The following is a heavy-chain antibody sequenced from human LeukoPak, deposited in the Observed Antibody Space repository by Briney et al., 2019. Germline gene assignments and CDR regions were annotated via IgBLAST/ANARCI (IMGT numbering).Heavy chain of an antibody. Sequence: GSLRLSCAASGFTFSSYAMSWVRQAPGKGLEWVSAISGSGGSTYYADSVKGRFTISRDNSKNTLYLQMNSLRAEDTAVYYCAKDLVSDIVVVVAATLGIAFDYWGQGTLVTVSS. CDR1: GFTFSSYA. CDR2: ISGSGGST. CDR3: AKDLVSDIVVVVAATLGIAFDY. D-gene: IGHD2-15*01. V-gene: IGHV3-23*01. J-gene: IGHJ4*02.